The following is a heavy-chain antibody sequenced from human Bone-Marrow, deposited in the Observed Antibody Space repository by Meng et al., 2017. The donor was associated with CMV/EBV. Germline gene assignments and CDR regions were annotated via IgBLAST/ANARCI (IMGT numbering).Heavy chain of an antibody. Sequence: GESLKISCAASGFTFSRYWMQWVRQVPGKGLVWVSRINTDGSSADYAGSVRGRFTVSRDNAKNALYLQMNSLRAEDTAVYYCAKGRHYDILTGKLALRYWGQGTLVTVSS. J-gene: IGHJ4*02. D-gene: IGHD3-9*01. CDR3: AKGRHYDILTGKLALRY. CDR2: INTDGSSA. V-gene: IGHV3-74*01. CDR1: GFTFSRYW.